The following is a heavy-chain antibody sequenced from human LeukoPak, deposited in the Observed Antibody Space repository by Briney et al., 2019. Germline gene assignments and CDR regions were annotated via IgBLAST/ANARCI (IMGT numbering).Heavy chain of an antibody. Sequence: GGSLRLSCAASGFTVSSNYMSWVRQAPGKGLEWVSVIYSGGSTYYADSVKGRFTISRDNSKNTLYLQMNSLRAEDTAVYYCARGSYGSGSYWVDYWGQGTLVTVSS. J-gene: IGHJ4*02. CDR3: ARGSYGSGSYWVDY. V-gene: IGHV3-53*01. D-gene: IGHD3-10*01. CDR2: IYSGGST. CDR1: GFTVSSNY.